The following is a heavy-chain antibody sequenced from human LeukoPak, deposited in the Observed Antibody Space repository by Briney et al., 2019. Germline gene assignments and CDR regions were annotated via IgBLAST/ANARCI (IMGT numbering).Heavy chain of an antibody. D-gene: IGHD6-13*01. V-gene: IGHV3-30-3*01. J-gene: IGHJ6*03. CDR1: GFTFSSYA. CDR2: ISYDGSNK. Sequence: GGSLRLSCAASGFTFSSYAMHWVRQAPGKGLEWVAVISYDGSNKYYADSVKGRFTISRDNSKNTLYLQMNSLRAEDTAVYYCARDTAPGIAPYYYYYMDVWGKGTTVTVSS. CDR3: ARDTAPGIAPYYYYYMDV.